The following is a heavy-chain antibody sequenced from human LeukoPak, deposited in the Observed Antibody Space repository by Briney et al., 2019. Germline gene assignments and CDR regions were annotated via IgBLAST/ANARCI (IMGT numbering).Heavy chain of an antibody. J-gene: IGHJ6*03. D-gene: IGHD4-17*01. V-gene: IGHV3-23*01. CDR2: ISGSGGST. Sequence: GGSLRLSCAASGFTFSSYAMSWVRQAPGKGLEWVSAISGSGGSTYYADSVKGRFTISRDNSKNTLYLQMNSLRAEDTAVYYCAKAEKRTSLTTVTRGYMDVWGKGTTVTVSS. CDR1: GFTFSSYA. CDR3: AKAEKRTSLTTVTRGYMDV.